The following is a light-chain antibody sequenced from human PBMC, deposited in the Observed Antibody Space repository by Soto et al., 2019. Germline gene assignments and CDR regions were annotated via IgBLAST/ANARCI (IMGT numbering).Light chain of an antibody. CDR1: QSISSW. Sequence: DIQMTQSPSTLSASVGDRVTMTCRASQSISSWLAWYQQKPGKAPKLLIYKASSLESGDPSRFSGSGSGTEFTLTISSLKPDDFATYYCQQYNSYSTTFGQGTKLEIK. CDR3: QQYNSYSTT. V-gene: IGKV1-5*03. CDR2: KAS. J-gene: IGKJ2*01.